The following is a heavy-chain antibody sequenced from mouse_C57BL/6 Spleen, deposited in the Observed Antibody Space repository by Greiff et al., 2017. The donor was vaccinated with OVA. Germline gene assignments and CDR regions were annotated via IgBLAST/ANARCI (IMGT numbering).Heavy chain of an antibody. V-gene: IGHV1-4*01. CDR1: GYTFTSYT. Sequence: VQLQQSGAELARPGASVKMSCKASGYTFTSYTMHWVKQRPGQGLEWIGYINPSSGYTKYNQKFKDKATLTADKSSSTAYMQLSSLTSEDSAVYYCASYYDSRDWYFDVWGTGTTVTVAS. CDR3: ASYYDSRDWYFDV. CDR2: INPSSGYT. J-gene: IGHJ1*03. D-gene: IGHD1-1*01.